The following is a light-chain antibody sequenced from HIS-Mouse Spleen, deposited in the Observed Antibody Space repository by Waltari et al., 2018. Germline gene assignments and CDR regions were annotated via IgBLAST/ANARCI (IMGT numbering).Light chain of an antibody. Sequence: SSELTQDPAVSVALGQTVRITCQGDSLRSYYASWYQQKPGQAPLLGIYGKNTRPSGIPDRFSGSSSGNTASLTITGAQAEDEADYYCNSRDSSGNHLVFGGGTKLTVL. V-gene: IGLV3-19*01. CDR2: GKN. CDR3: NSRDSSGNHLV. J-gene: IGLJ2*01. CDR1: SLRSYY.